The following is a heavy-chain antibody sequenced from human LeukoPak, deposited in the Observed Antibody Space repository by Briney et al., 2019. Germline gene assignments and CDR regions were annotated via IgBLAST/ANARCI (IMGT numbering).Heavy chain of an antibody. CDR1: GGSISSYS. D-gene: IGHD3-10*01. V-gene: IGHV4-4*08. Sequence: SETLSLTCTFSGGSISSYSWSWVRQPPGRGLEWIGYIYYSGSTTYSPSLKSRVTMSLDTSKNQFSLKLSSVTAADTAIYYCAGDYTSGSYRFDYWGQGTLVTVSS. CDR2: IYYSGST. J-gene: IGHJ4*02. CDR3: AGDYTSGSYRFDY.